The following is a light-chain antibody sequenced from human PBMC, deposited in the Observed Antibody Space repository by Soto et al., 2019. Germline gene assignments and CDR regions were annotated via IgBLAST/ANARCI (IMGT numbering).Light chain of an antibody. Sequence: DIVMTQSPDSLAVSLGERATINCKSSQSVLYTSNNKNYLAWYQQKPGQPPKLLIYWASTRESGVPDRFSGSGSGTDFTLTIISLQAEEVAVYYCQQYYSTPVLSFGGGTKVEIK. J-gene: IGKJ4*01. CDR1: QSVLYTSNNKNY. V-gene: IGKV4-1*01. CDR2: WAS. CDR3: QQYYSTPVLS.